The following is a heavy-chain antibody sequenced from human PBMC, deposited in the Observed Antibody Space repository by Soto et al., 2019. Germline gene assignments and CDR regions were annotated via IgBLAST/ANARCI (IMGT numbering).Heavy chain of an antibody. D-gene: IGHD3-3*01. CDR2: IHYSGST. V-gene: IGHV4-59*08. Sequence: SETLSLTCTVSGGSISSYYWSWIRQPPGKGLEWIGYIHYSGSTKYNPSLKSRVTISVDTSNNQFSLKLTSVTAADTAVYFCATGAPVSGVLFDSWGQGTLVTVSS. CDR3: ATGAPVSGVLFDS. J-gene: IGHJ5*01. CDR1: GGSISSYY.